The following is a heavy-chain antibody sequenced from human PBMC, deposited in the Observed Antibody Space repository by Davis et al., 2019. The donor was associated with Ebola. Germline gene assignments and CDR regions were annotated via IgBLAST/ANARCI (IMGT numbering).Heavy chain of an antibody. Sequence: PSETLSLTCTVSGGSISSGGYYWSWFRQSPGKGLEWIGEINQNANTNYNPSLKSRVTMSIDTSKNQFSLRLSSVTAADTAAYYCARGVDVWGKGTTVTVSS. CDR2: INQNANT. CDR1: GGSISSGGYY. V-gene: IGHV4-39*07. J-gene: IGHJ6*04. CDR3: ARGVDV.